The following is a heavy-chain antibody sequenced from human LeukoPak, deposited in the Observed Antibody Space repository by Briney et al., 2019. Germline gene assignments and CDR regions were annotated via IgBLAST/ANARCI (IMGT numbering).Heavy chain of an antibody. CDR1: GGSISSVSYY. CDR2: IYTDGTT. CDR3: ARGGYYGSGNDFRFDP. J-gene: IGHJ5*02. Sequence: SQTLSLTCTVSGGSISSVSYYWSWIREPAGKGLEWIGRIYTDGTTEYNPSLKSRVTISVETSKNQFSLKLKSVTAADTAVYYCARGGYYGSGNDFRFDPWGQGTLVTVSS. V-gene: IGHV4-61*02. D-gene: IGHD3-10*01.